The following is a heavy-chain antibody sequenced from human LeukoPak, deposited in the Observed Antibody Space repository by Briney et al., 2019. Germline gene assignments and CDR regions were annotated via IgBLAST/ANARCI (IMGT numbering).Heavy chain of an antibody. D-gene: IGHD6-13*01. J-gene: IGHJ5*02. CDR1: GGSISSYY. CDR2: IYYSGST. Sequence: SETLPLTCTVSGGSISSYYWSWIRQPPGKGLEWIGYIYYSGSTNYNPSLKSRVTISVDTSKNQFSLKLSSVTAADTAVYYCARDDRGYSSSWYNWFDPWGQGTLVTVSS. V-gene: IGHV4-59*01. CDR3: ARDDRGYSSSWYNWFDP.